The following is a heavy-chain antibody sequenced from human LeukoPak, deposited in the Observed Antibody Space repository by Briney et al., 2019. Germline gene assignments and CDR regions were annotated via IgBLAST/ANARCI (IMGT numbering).Heavy chain of an antibody. CDR3: ARGGGPAADAAGGYYYYGMDV. CDR2: ISYDGSNK. D-gene: IGHD6-25*01. J-gene: IGHJ6*02. Sequence: PGGSLRLSCAASGFTFSSYAMHWVRQAPGKGLEWVAVISYDGSNKYYADSVKGRFTISRDNSKNTLYLQMNSLRAEDTAVYYCARGGGPAADAAGGYYYYGMDVWGQGTTVTVSS. V-gene: IGHV3-30*04. CDR1: GFTFSSYA.